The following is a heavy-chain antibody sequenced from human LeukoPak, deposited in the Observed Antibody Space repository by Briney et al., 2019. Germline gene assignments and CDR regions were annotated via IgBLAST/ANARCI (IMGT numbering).Heavy chain of an antibody. Sequence: GGSLRLSCAASGFTFSTYSMNWVRQAPGKVLEWVSSISSTSSYIYYADSVKGRFTISRDNAKNSLYLLMNSLRAEDTAVYYCARGGILQEPVDYWGQGTLGTVSP. CDR3: ARGGILQEPVDY. V-gene: IGHV3-21*01. D-gene: IGHD2-15*01. J-gene: IGHJ4*02. CDR1: GFTFSTYS. CDR2: ISSTSSYI.